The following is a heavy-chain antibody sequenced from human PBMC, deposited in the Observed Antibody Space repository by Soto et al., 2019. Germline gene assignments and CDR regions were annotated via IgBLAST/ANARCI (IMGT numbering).Heavy chain of an antibody. CDR2: ISSNGANT. CDR1: GFTFDSPYSHG. CDR3: VSWVSAHLDY. D-gene: IGHD2-8*01. V-gene: IGHV3-23*01. Sequence: AGGSLRLSCAASGFTFDSPYSHGMSWVRQSPGKGPEWVSTISSNGANTHYVESVKGRFTISKDASRNTVYLHMNSLRAEDTATYFCVSWVSAHLDYWGHGTPVTVSS. J-gene: IGHJ4*01.